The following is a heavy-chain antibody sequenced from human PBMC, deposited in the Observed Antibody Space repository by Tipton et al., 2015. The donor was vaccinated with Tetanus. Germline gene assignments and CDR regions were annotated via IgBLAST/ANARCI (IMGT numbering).Heavy chain of an antibody. CDR1: GGSMSTYY. J-gene: IGHJ4*02. V-gene: IGHV4-59*08. D-gene: IGHD3-9*01. CDR3: ARHSSLKALNY. Sequence: TLSLTCTVSGGSMSTYYWSWIRQPPGKGLEWIGYVYYTGSTDYNPSLKSRVTISVDTSKNQFSLELSSVTAADTAVYYCARHSSLKALNYWGQGTLVTASS. CDR2: VYYTGST.